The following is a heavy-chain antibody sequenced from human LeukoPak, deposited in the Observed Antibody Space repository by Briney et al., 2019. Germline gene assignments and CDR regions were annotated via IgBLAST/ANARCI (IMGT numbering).Heavy chain of an antibody. CDR2: IKSKTDGGTT. J-gene: IGHJ4*02. CDR3: TTRIPDLWNYGDYADY. CDR1: GFTFSNAW. D-gene: IGHD1-7*01. Sequence: GGSLRLSCAASGFTFSNAWMSWVRQAPGKGLEWVGRIKSKTDGGTTDYAAPVKGRFTISRDDSKNTLYLQMNSLKTEDTAVYYRTTRIPDLWNYGDYADYWGQGTLVTVSS. V-gene: IGHV3-15*01.